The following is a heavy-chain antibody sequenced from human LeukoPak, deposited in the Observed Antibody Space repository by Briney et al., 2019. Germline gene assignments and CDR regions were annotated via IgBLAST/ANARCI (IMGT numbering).Heavy chain of an antibody. CDR3: ARGRCLPLPDC. Sequence: KPSETLSLTCTVSGASINNYFWRWIRQPPGKGLEWIGYIYYSGSTNYNPSLNRRVTISVDTSKNQFALKLSSVTAADTAVYYCARGRCLPLPDCWGQGTLVTVSS. D-gene: IGHD5-24*01. J-gene: IGHJ4*02. CDR1: GASINNYF. CDR2: IYYSGST. V-gene: IGHV4-59*01.